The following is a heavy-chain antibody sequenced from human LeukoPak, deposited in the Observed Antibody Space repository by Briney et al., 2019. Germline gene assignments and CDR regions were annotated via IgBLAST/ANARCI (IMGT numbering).Heavy chain of an antibody. CDR1: GGTFSSYA. CDR3: ARDNGGSPIDY. J-gene: IGHJ4*02. V-gene: IGHV1-69*13. CDR2: IIPIFGTA. D-gene: IGHD1-26*01. Sequence: ASVKVSCTASGGTFSSYAISWVRQAPGQGLEWMGGIIPIFGTANYAQEFQGRVTITADESTSTAYMELSSLRSEDTAVYYCARDNGGSPIDYWGQGTLVTVSS.